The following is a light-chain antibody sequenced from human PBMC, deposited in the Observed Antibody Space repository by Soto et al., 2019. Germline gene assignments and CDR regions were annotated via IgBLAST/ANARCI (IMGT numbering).Light chain of an antibody. CDR3: QQYNTYPLT. J-gene: IGKJ4*01. V-gene: IGKV1-5*03. CDR1: QSISTW. Sequence: DIPMTQSPSTLSASVGDRVTITCRASQSISTWWAWYQQKPGKAPKLLIYKASSLDSGVPSRFSGSGSGTEFTLTISSLQPDDFATYYCQQYNTYPLTFGGGTTVEIK. CDR2: KAS.